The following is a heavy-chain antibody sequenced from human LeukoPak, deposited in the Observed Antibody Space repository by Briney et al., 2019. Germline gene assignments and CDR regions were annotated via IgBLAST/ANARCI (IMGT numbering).Heavy chain of an antibody. CDR3: AKVQYYYDSSGPPSDGMDV. CDR2: IYSGGST. CDR1: GFTVSSNY. J-gene: IGHJ6*02. Sequence: GGSLRLSCAASGFTVSSNYMSWVRQAPGKGLEWVSVIYSGGSTYYADSVKGRFTMSRDNSKNTLYLQMNSLRAEDTALYYCAKVQYYYDSSGPPSDGMDVWGQGTTVTVSS. V-gene: IGHV3-53*01. D-gene: IGHD3-22*01.